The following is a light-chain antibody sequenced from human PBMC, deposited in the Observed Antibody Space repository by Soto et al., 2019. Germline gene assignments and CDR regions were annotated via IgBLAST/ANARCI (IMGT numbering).Light chain of an antibody. CDR3: SSYTSSSTYV. CDR2: DVT. V-gene: IGLV2-14*03. CDR1: SSDVGGYNY. J-gene: IGLJ1*01. Sequence: SALTQPASVSGSPGQSITISCTGTSSDVGGYNYVSWYQQHPGKAPKLMIYDVTNRPSGVSNRFSGSKSGYTASLTISGLQAEDEADYYCSSYTSSSTYVFGTGTKVTDL.